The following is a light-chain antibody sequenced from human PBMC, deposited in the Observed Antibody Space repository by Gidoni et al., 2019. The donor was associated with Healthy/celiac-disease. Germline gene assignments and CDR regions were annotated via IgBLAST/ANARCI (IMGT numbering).Light chain of an antibody. J-gene: IGKJ1*01. CDR3: QQYNSYWT. CDR2: DAS. Sequence: DIQMTQSPSTLSASVGDRVTITCRASQSISSWLAWYQQKPGKAPKLLIYDASSLGSGVPSRFSGSGSGTEFTLTSSSLQPDDFATYYCQQYNSYWTFGQGTKVEIK. V-gene: IGKV1-5*01. CDR1: QSISSW.